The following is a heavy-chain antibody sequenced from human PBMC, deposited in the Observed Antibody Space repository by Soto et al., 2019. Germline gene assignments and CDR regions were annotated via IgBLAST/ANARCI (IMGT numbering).Heavy chain of an antibody. D-gene: IGHD2-2*01. CDR1: GFTFSGSA. Sequence: PGGSLRLSCAASGFTFSGSAMHWVRQASGKGLEWVGRIRSKANSYATAYAASVKGRFTISRDDSKNTAYLQMNSLKTEDTAVYYCTRDCISTSCYGMNWFDPWGQGTLVTVSS. V-gene: IGHV3-73*01. J-gene: IGHJ5*02. CDR3: TRDCISTSCYGMNWFDP. CDR2: IRSKANSYAT.